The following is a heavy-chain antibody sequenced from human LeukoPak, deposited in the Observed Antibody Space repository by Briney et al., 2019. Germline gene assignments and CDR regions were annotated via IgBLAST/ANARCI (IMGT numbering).Heavy chain of an antibody. Sequence: SETLSLTCTVSGDSVSGHYWSWIRQTPGKGLEWIGYVSYSGGTNYNPSLKRRVSISLDTSQNQFSLKLSSPAAADPAVYYCARAPMAITTSAFPDAFDFWGQGTMVTVSS. D-gene: IGHD5-12*01. V-gene: IGHV4-59*02. CDR3: ARAPMAITTSAFPDAFDF. CDR2: VSYSGGT. J-gene: IGHJ3*01. CDR1: GDSVSGHY.